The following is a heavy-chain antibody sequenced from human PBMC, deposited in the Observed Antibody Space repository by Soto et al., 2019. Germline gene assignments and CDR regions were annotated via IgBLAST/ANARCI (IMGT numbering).Heavy chain of an antibody. J-gene: IGHJ6*02. CDR3: ARARMQLWPNYYDDGLDV. D-gene: IGHD5-18*01. CDR2: IYSGGST. Sequence: EVQLVESGGGLVQPGGSLRLSCAASGFTVSTNFMTWVRQAPGKGLEWVSVIYSGGSTFYADSMKGRFTITRDNSKNTVYFQMNSLRVEDTAVYYCARARMQLWPNYYDDGLDVWGQGTTVTVSS. V-gene: IGHV3-66*01. CDR1: GFTVSTNF.